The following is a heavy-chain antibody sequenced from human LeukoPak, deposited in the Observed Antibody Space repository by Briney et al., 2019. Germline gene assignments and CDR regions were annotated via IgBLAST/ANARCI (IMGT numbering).Heavy chain of an antibody. CDR1: GASFNSDDQY. J-gene: IGHJ4*02. CDR2: IHPSGML. CDR3: SIGLDSRKLGY. D-gene: IGHD6-13*01. Sequence: SQTLSLSCTVSGASFNSDDQYWNWIRQSPGKGLEWIGSIHPSGMLYNNPSLESRVTMSRDTSKNQFSLNLNSLTAADTAVYFCSIGLDSRKLGYWGQGILVTVSS. V-gene: IGHV4-31*03.